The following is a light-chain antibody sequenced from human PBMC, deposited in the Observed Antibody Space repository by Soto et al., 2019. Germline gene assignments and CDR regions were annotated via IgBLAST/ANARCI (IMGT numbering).Light chain of an antibody. J-gene: IGKJ2*01. CDR2: AAS. Sequence: EIIMTQSPATLSVSPGERASLSCRASQSVSSNLAWYQQKPGQAPRLLIYAASTRATGISTRFSGSGSGTEFTLTISSLQSEDFATYYCQQYETYFRYTFGQGTKLDIK. CDR1: QSVSSN. V-gene: IGKV3-15*01. CDR3: QQYETYFRYT.